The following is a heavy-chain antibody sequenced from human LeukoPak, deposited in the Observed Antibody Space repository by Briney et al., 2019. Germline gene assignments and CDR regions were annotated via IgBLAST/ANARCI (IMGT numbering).Heavy chain of an antibody. D-gene: IGHD6-19*01. CDR2: IIPIFGTA. CDR3: ARSAGGLYSSGWYK. CDR1: GGTFSSYA. V-gene: IGHV1-69*05. Sequence: GASVKVSCKASGGTFSSYAISWVRQAPGQGLEWMGGIIPIFGTANYAQKFQGRVTITTDESTSTAYMELSSLRSEDTAVYYCARSAGGLYSSGWYKWGQGTLVTVSS. J-gene: IGHJ4*02.